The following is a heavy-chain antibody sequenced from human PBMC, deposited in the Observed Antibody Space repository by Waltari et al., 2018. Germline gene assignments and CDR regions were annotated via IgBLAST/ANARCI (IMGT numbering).Heavy chain of an antibody. CDR1: GYMFRHYG. CDR2: ISAYNGNT. Sequence: IQLVQSGGGVKKPGASVKVSCRASGYMFRHYGIFWVRRAPGQGLEFMVWISAYNGNTNYAQTFQCRLTLTTDTSASTAYMELSSLTSDDTAVYYCARDRRDDNNSVRWLEPWGQGTLVTVSS. D-gene: IGHD3-10*02. J-gene: IGHJ5*02. CDR3: ARDRRDDNNSVRWLEP. V-gene: IGHV1-18*01.